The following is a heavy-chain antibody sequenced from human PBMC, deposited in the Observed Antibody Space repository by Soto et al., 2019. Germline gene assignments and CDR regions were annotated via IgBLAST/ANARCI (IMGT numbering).Heavy chain of an antibody. J-gene: IGHJ4*02. CDR2: ISYYVSNK. CDR3: AKEDYYGSGRYVFDY. V-gene: IGHV3-30*18. CDR1: GFTFSSYG. D-gene: IGHD3-10*01. Sequence: PGGSLRLSCAASGFTFSSYGMHWVRQAPGKGLEWVAVISYYVSNKYFADSVKGRFTISIDNSMNTLYLQMNSLRAEDTAVYYCAKEDYYGSGRYVFDYWGQGTLVTVSS.